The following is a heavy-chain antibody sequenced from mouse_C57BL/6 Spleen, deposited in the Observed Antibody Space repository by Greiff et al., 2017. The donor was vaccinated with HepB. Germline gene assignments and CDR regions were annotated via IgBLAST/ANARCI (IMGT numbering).Heavy chain of an antibody. CDR3: ARRSYDEGFDY. V-gene: IGHV1-64*01. CDR1: GYTFTSYW. J-gene: IGHJ2*01. Sequence: QVQLQQPGAELVKPGASVKLSCKASGYTFTSYWMHWVKQRPGQGLEWIGMIHPNSGSTNYNEKFKSKATLTVDKSSSTAYMQLSSLTSEDSAVYYCARRSYDEGFDYWGQGTTLTVSS. D-gene: IGHD2-12*01. CDR2: IHPNSGST.